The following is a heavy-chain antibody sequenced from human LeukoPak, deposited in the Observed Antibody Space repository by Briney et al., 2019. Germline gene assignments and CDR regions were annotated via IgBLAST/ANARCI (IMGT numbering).Heavy chain of an antibody. J-gene: IGHJ4*02. CDR2: ISYSGFT. V-gene: IGHV4-39*01. D-gene: IGHD4-11*01. CDR3: ARRPVTTYSNYGFPDY. CDR1: GGSFNGSSYY. Sequence: SENLSLTCTVTGGSFNGSSYYWDWIRQPPGRGLKWIGGISYSGFTQYNPSFKSRVTMSVDTSKSQISLRLTSMTATDTSMYYCARRPVTTYSNYGFPDYWGRGTLVTVSS.